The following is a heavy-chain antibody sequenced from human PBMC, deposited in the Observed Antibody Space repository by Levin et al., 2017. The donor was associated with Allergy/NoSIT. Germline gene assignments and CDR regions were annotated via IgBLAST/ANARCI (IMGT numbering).Heavy chain of an antibody. CDR2: IKEDGSER. CDR3: ARIRQGVGYFDY. D-gene: IGHD1-26*01. CDR1: GFTFSNYW. V-gene: IGHV3-7*01. Sequence: PSETLSLTCAASGFTFSNYWMSWVRQAPGKGLEWVANIKEDGSERYYVDSVKGRFTISRDNGKNSLYLQMNSLRAEDTAVYYCARIRQGVGYFDYWGQGTLVTVSS. J-gene: IGHJ4*02.